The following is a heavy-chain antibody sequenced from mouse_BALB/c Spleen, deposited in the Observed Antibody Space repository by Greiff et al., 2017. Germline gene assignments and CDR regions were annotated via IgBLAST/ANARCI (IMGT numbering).Heavy chain of an antibody. CDR2: ISSGSSTI. Sequence: EVKLVESGGGLVQPGGSRKLSCAASGFTFSSFGMHWVRQAPEKGLEWVAYISSGSSTIYYADTVKGRFTISRDNPKNTLFLQMTSLRSEDTAMYYCARVGDYGSFDYWGQGTTLTVSS. V-gene: IGHV5-17*02. J-gene: IGHJ2*01. D-gene: IGHD2-4*01. CDR3: ARVGDYGSFDY. CDR1: GFTFSSFG.